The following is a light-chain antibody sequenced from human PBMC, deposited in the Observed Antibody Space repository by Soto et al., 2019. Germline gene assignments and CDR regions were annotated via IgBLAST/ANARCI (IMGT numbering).Light chain of an antibody. CDR1: QGLGTN. V-gene: IGKV3-15*01. J-gene: IGKJ4*01. CDR2: AAS. CDR3: QQYNHWPLS. Sequence: TVMTQSPATLSVSPGGRATLSCRASQGLGTNLAWYQQRPGQAPRLLIYAASTRATGVPARFSGSGSETEFTLTITTLQSEDFAVYYCQQYNHWPLSFGVGTKVEIK.